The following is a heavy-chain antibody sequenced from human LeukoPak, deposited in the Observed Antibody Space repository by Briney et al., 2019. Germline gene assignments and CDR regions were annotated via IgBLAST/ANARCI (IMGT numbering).Heavy chain of an antibody. J-gene: IGHJ3*01. Sequence: SETLSLTCTVSGGSISSYYWSWIRQPAGKGLEWIGRIYTRGSTNYNPSLKSRVTMSVDTSKNQFSLKLSSVTAADTAVYYCARQSDSSGYYYLGAFDFWGQGTMVTVSS. V-gene: IGHV4-4*07. CDR2: IYTRGST. CDR3: ARQSDSSGYYYLGAFDF. D-gene: IGHD3-22*01. CDR1: GGSISSYY.